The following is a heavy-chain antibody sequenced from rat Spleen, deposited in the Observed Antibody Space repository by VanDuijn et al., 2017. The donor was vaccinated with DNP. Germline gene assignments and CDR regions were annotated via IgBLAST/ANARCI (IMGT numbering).Heavy chain of an antibody. Sequence: EVQLQESGPGLVKPSQSLSLTCSVTGYSITSSYRWNWIRKFPGNKLEWMGYINSAGTTNYNPSLKSRISITRDTSKNQFFLQVNSVTTEDTATYFCAREEAYYGYDYLDYWGQGVMVTVSS. J-gene: IGHJ2*01. CDR2: INSAGTT. CDR1: GYSITSSYR. CDR3: AREEAYYGYDYLDY. D-gene: IGHD1-7*01. V-gene: IGHV3-3*01.